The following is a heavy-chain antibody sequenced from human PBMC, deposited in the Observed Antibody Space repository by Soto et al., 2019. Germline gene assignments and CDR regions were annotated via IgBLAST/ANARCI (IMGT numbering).Heavy chain of an antibody. CDR1: GGTFSSCA. J-gene: IGHJ6*02. V-gene: IGHV1-69*13. D-gene: IGHD2-2*01. CDR2: IIPIFGTA. Sequence: GASVKVSCKASGGTFSSCAISWVRQAPGQGLEWMGGIIPIFGTANYAQKFQGRVTITADESTSTAYMELSSLRSEDTAVYYCARDPIVVVPAATDYGGNSDYYYYGMDVWGQGTTVTVSS. CDR3: ARDPIVVVPAATDYGGNSDYYYYGMDV.